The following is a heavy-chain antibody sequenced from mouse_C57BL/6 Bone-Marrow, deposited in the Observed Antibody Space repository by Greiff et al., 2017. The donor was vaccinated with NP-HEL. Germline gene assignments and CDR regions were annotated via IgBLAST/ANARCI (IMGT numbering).Heavy chain of an antibody. J-gene: IGHJ3*01. CDR1: GFTFSSYG. CDR2: ISSGGSYT. V-gene: IGHV5-6*01. CDR3: ARLLYDGYYFFAY. Sequence: EVQVVESGGDLVKPGGSLKLSCAASGFTFSSYGMSWVRQTPDKRLEWVATISSGGSYTYYPDSVKGRFTISRDNAKNTLYLQMSSLKSEDTAMYYCARLLYDGYYFFAYWGQGTLVTVSA. D-gene: IGHD2-3*01.